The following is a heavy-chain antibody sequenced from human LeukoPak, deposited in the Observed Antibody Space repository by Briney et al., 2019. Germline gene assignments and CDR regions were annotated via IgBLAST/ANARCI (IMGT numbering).Heavy chain of an antibody. CDR2: ISSSSSYI. CDR3: ARAGYSNYSPWGY. J-gene: IGHJ4*02. D-gene: IGHD4-11*01. Sequence: PGGSLRLSCAASGFTFSSCSVNWVRQAPGKGLEWVSSISSSSSYIYYADSVKGRFTISRDNAKNSLYLQMNSLRAEDTALYYCARAGYSNYSPWGYWGQGTLVTVSS. CDR1: GFTFSSCS. V-gene: IGHV3-21*04.